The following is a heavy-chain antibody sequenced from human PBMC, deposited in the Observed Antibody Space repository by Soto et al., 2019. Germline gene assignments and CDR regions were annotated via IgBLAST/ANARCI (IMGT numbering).Heavy chain of an antibody. CDR3: ARKLETGTNAFDI. J-gene: IGHJ3*02. CDR2: IIPILGIA. CDR1: GGTFSSYT. D-gene: IGHD1-7*01. Sequence: QVQLVQSGAEVKKPGSSVKVSCKASGGTFSSYTISWVRQAPGQGLEWMGRIIPILGIANYAQKFQGRVTITADKSTSTAYMELISLRSEDTAVYYCARKLETGTNAFDIWGQGTMVTVSS. V-gene: IGHV1-69*02.